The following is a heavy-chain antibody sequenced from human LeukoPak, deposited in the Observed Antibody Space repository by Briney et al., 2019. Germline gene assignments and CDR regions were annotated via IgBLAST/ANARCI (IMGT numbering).Heavy chain of an antibody. Sequence: GASVKVSCKVSGYTLTELSMHWVRQAPGKGLEWMGGFDPEDGETIYAQKFQGRVTMTEDTSTDTAYMELSSLRSEDTAVYYCATGALIAARHYFDYWGQGTLVTVSS. D-gene: IGHD6-6*01. V-gene: IGHV1-24*01. J-gene: IGHJ4*02. CDR2: FDPEDGET. CDR3: ATGALIAARHYFDY. CDR1: GYTLTELS.